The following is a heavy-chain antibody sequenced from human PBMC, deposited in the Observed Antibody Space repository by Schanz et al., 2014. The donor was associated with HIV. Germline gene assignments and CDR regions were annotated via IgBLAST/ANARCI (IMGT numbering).Heavy chain of an antibody. CDR1: GSSVTYFY. CDR2: LHTSGST. Sequence: QVQLQQWGAGLLKPSETLSLTCAVYGSSVTYFYWTWIRQSPGKGLEWIGRLHTSGSTNFNPSLKSRVTMSIDAPKNQFSLKLSSFTAADTAIYYCARDNHVVPAAVWGQGTLVTVSS. CDR3: ARDNHVVPAAV. D-gene: IGHD2-2*01. V-gene: IGHV4-59*10. J-gene: IGHJ4*02.